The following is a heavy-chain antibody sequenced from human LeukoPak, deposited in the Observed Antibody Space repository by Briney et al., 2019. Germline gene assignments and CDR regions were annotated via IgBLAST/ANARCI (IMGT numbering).Heavy chain of an antibody. CDR2: IYSGGST. CDR3: ARKGELSLSAAFDI. D-gene: IGHD3-16*02. CDR1: GFTVSSNY. J-gene: IGHJ3*02. Sequence: GGSLRLSCAASGFTVSSNYMSWVRQAPGKGLEWVSVIYSGGSTYYADSVKGRFTISRDNAKNSLYLQMNSLRAEDTAVYYCARKGELSLSAAFDIWGQGTMVTVSS. V-gene: IGHV3-66*01.